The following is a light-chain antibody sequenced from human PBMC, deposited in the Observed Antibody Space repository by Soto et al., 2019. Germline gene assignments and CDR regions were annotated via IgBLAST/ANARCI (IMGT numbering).Light chain of an antibody. J-gene: IGKJ5*01. Sequence: AIRMTQSPSSLSASTGDRVTITCRASQGISSYLAWYQQKPGKAPKLLIYAASTLQSGVPSRFSGSGSGTDFTLTIGCLQSEDFATYYCQQYYSYPPITFGQGTRLEIK. CDR2: AAS. CDR3: QQYYSYPPIT. V-gene: IGKV1-8*01. CDR1: QGISSY.